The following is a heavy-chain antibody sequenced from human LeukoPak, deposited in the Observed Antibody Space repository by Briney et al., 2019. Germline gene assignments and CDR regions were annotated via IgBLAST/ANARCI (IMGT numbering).Heavy chain of an antibody. Sequence: ASVKVSCKASGYTFTSYGISWVRQAPGQGLEWMGWISAYNGNTNYAQKLQGRVTMTTDTSASTAYMELRSLRSDGTAVYYCARYQHEIVVVPAAVDFDYWGQGTLVTVSS. CDR2: ISAYNGNT. D-gene: IGHD2-2*01. J-gene: IGHJ4*02. CDR1: GYTFTSYG. V-gene: IGHV1-18*01. CDR3: ARYQHEIVVVPAAVDFDY.